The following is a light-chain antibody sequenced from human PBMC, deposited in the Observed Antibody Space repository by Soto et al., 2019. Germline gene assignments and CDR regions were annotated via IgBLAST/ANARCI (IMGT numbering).Light chain of an antibody. CDR3: TSNTITGTV. V-gene: IGLV2-14*01. Sequence: QSALTQPASVSGSPGQSITISCAGTSSDVGAYKTVSWYQQHPGKAPKFIIYEVNNRPSGVPNRFSGSRSGNTASLTISGLQAEDEADYYCTSNTITGTVFGTGTKVTVL. J-gene: IGLJ1*01. CDR2: EVN. CDR1: SSDVGAYKT.